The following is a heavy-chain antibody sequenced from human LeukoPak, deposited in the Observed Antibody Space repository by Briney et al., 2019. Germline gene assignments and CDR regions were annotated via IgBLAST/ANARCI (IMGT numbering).Heavy chain of an antibody. J-gene: IGHJ6*02. CDR1: GFTFSSYW. CDR3: ARGGGLDV. V-gene: IGHV3-7*03. Sequence: GGSLRLSCAASGFTFSSYWMNWARQAPGKGLEWVASINHNGNVNYYVDSVKGRFTISRDNAKNSLYLQMSNLRAEDTAVFFCARGGGLDVWGQGATVTVSS. D-gene: IGHD3-16*01. CDR2: INHNGNVN.